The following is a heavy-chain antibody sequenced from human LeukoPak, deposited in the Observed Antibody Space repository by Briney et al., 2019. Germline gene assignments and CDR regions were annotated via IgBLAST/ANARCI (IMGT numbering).Heavy chain of an antibody. V-gene: IGHV3-64*02. Sequence: GGSLRLSCAASGFTLSSYSMHWVRQAPGKGLELVSAIRSDGSSTDYADSVRGRFTISRDNSKNTLYLQMGSLRAEDMAVYYCGKYGTEWPYIDVWGKGTPVTVSS. J-gene: IGHJ6*03. D-gene: IGHD3-3*01. CDR2: IRSDGSST. CDR1: GFTLSSYS. CDR3: GKYGTEWPYIDV.